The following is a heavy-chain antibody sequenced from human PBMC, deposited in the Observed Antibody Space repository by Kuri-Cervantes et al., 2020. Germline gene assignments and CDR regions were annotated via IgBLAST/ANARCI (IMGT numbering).Heavy chain of an antibody. V-gene: IGHV4-34*01. J-gene: IGHJ4*02. Sequence: SQTFSLTCAASGFTSSSYSMNWVRQPPGKGLEWIGEIYHSGSTNYNPSLKSRVSISVDTSKNQFSLQLSSVTAADTAVYYCARVALGGVFFEYWGQGTLVTVSS. CDR3: ARVALGGVFFEY. CDR1: GFTSSSYS. CDR2: IYHSGST. D-gene: IGHD2-8*02.